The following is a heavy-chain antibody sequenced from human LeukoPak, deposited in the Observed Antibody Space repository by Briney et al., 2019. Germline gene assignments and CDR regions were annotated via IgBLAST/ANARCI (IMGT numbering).Heavy chain of an antibody. V-gene: IGHV3-74*01. J-gene: IGHJ4*02. CDR3: AKRNGYYDSSGYSDY. D-gene: IGHD3-22*01. CDR1: GFTFNSYW. Sequence: GGSLRLSCAASGFTFNSYWMHWVRQAPGKGLVWVSRINSDGSSTNYADSVKGRFTISRDNAKNTLYLQMNSLRPEDTAVYYCAKRNGYYDSSGYSDYWGQGTLVTVSS. CDR2: INSDGSST.